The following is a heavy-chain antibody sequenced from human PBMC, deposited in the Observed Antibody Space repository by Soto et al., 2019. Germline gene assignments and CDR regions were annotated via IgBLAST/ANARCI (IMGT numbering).Heavy chain of an antibody. V-gene: IGHV3-23*01. CDR1: GFTFSSYA. D-gene: IGHD3-3*01. CDR3: ARGFDFWSGFYYYAMDV. Sequence: GGSLRLSCAASGFTFSSYAMSWVGQAPGKGLEWVSAISGSGGSTYYADSVKGRFTISRDNSKNTLYLQMNSLRAEDTAMYYCARGFDFWSGFYYYAMDVWGQGTTVTVSS. J-gene: IGHJ6*02. CDR2: ISGSGGST.